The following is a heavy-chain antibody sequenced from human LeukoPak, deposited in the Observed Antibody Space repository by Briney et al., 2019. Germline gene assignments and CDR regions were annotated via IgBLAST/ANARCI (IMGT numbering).Heavy chain of an antibody. CDR2: INHSGST. D-gene: IGHD6-13*01. J-gene: IGHJ6*03. CDR1: GGSFSGYY. CDR3: ARDSISSSWPYYYYYMDV. Sequence: PSETLSLTCAVYGGSFSGYYWSWIRQPPGKGLEWIGEINHSGSTNYNPSLKSRVTISVDTSKNQFSLKLSSVTAADTAVYYCARDSISSSWPYYYYYMDVWGKGTTVTISS. V-gene: IGHV4-34*01.